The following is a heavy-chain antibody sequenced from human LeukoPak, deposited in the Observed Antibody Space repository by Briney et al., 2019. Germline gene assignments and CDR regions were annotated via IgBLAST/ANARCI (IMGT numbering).Heavy chain of an antibody. CDR3: ARGLIDGSYLDP. D-gene: IGHD3-10*01. V-gene: IGHV3-11*04. J-gene: IGHJ5*02. CDR2: ISSSGSTI. Sequence: AGGSLRLSCAASGFTFSDYYMSWIRQAPGKGLEWVSYISSSGSTIYYADSVKGRFTISRDNANNSLYLQMNSLRVEDTAVYYCARGLIDGSYLDPWGQGTLVTVSS. CDR1: GFTFSDYY.